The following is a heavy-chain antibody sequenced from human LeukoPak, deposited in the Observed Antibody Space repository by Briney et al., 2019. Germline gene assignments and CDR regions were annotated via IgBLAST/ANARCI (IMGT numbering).Heavy chain of an antibody. D-gene: IGHD5-12*01. J-gene: IGHJ4*02. CDR1: NFTFSSFP. CDR3: ARDREWLRPQDY. V-gene: IGHV3-23*01. Sequence: GSLGLSCAVSNFTFSSFPMKWVRQAPGKGLEWVSSISVGGGSTYYADSVKGRFTISRDNSKNTLYLQMNTLRAEDTAIYFCARDREWLRPQDYWGQGTVVTVSS. CDR2: ISVGGGST.